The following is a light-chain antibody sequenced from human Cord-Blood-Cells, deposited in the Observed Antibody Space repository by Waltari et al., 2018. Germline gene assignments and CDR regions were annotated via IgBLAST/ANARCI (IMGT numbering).Light chain of an antibody. V-gene: IGKV3-20*01. CDR3: QQYGSSPTIT. CDR2: GAS. CDR1: QSVNSSY. Sequence: EIVLPQSPGTLSLSPGERATLSCRASQSVNSSYLAWYQQKPGQAPRLLIYGASSRATGIPDRFSGSGSGTDFTLTISRLEPEDFAVYYCQQYGSSPTITFGQGTRLEIK. J-gene: IGKJ5*01.